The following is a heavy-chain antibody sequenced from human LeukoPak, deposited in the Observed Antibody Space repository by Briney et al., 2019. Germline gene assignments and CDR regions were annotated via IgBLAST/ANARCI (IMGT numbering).Heavy chain of an antibody. CDR3: ARGVPLGYCTYGVCYPPYYFDY. Sequence: GASVKVSCKASGYTFTSYDINWVRQATGQGLGGRGWLTPNRGKKGYAQKFQGRVTITRNTSISTAYMDLSSLSSEDTAVYYCARGVPLGYCTYGVCYPPYYFDYWGQGTLVTASS. D-gene: IGHD2-8*01. J-gene: IGHJ4*02. CDR1: GYTFTSYD. V-gene: IGHV1-8*03. CDR2: LTPNRGKK.